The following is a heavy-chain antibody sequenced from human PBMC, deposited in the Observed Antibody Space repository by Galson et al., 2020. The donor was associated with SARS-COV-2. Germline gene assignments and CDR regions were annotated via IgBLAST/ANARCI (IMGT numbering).Heavy chain of an antibody. Sequence: HGESLKISCKGSGYSFTSYWISWVRQMPGHGLEWLGRIDPSDSYTTYRPSFQGHGTISADKSISTAYLQRSSLKASDTAMYYCARATAMVPAAIDYWGQGTLVTVSS. V-gene: IGHV5-10-1*01. CDR3: ARATAMVPAAIDY. CDR2: IDPSDSYT. CDR1: GYSFTSYW. J-gene: IGHJ4*02. D-gene: IGHD5-18*01.